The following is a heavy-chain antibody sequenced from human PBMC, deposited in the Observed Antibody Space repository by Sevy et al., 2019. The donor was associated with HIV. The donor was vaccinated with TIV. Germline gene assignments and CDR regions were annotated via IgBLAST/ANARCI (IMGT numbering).Heavy chain of an antibody. J-gene: IGHJ4*02. CDR3: ARGKGGYGYGFNY. CDR2: IYSDGTT. V-gene: IGHV3-66*01. Sequence: GGSLRLSCSASGFTVSINYMTWVRQAPGKGLEWVSVIYSDGTTHHGDSVKGRFTISRDNSENTLYLQMNSLRVEDTAVYYCARGKGGYGYGFNYRGQGTLVTVSS. D-gene: IGHD5-18*01. CDR1: GFTVSINY.